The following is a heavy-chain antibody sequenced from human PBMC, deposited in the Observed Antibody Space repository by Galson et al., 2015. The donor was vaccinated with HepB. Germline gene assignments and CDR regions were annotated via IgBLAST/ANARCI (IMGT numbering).Heavy chain of an antibody. J-gene: IGHJ3*02. Sequence: SLRLSCAASGFTFSSYGMHWVRQAPGKGLEWVAVISYDGSNKYYADSVKGRFTISRDNSKNTLYLQMNSLRAEDTAVYYCAKEYGDYITAFDIWGQGTMVTVSS. V-gene: IGHV3-30*18. CDR3: AKEYGDYITAFDI. CDR1: GFTFSSYG. D-gene: IGHD4-17*01. CDR2: ISYDGSNK.